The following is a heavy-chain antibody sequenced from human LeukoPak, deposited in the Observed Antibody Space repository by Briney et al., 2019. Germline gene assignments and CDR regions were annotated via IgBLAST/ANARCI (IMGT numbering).Heavy chain of an antibody. D-gene: IGHD3-10*01. Sequence: GASVKVSCKVSGYTLTELSMHWVRQAPGKGLEWMGGFDPEDGETIYAQKFQGRVTMTEDTSTDTAYMELSSLRSEDTAVYYCATLPITMVRGVTDYWGQGTLVTVSS. V-gene: IGHV1-24*01. CDR3: ATLPITMVRGVTDY. CDR2: FDPEDGET. J-gene: IGHJ4*02. CDR1: GYTLTELS.